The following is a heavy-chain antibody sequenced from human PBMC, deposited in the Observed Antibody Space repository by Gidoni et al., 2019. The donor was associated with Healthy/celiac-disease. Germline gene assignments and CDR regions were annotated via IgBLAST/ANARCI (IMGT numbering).Heavy chain of an antibody. Sequence: EVQLLESGGGLVQPGGSLRLSCAASGFTFSSYAMSWVRQAPGKGLEWVSAISGSGGSTYYADSVKGRFTISRDNSKNRLYLQMNSLRAEDTAVYYCAKGYYYDSSGYYDYWGQGTLVTVSS. CDR2: ISGSGGST. CDR1: GFTFSSYA. V-gene: IGHV3-23*01. CDR3: AKGYYYDSSGYYDY. J-gene: IGHJ4*02. D-gene: IGHD3-22*01.